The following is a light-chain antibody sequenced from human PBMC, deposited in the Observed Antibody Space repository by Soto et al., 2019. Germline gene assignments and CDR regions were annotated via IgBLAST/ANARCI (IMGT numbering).Light chain of an antibody. J-gene: IGLJ2*01. Sequence: QSVLTQPPSASGSPGQSVTISCTGTSSDVGGYNYVSWYQQHPGKAPKLMIYEVSKRPSGVPDRFSGSKSGNTASLTVSGLQAEDEADYYCSSYARVFGGGTKLTV. CDR2: EVS. CDR1: SSDVGGYNY. V-gene: IGLV2-8*01. CDR3: SSYARV.